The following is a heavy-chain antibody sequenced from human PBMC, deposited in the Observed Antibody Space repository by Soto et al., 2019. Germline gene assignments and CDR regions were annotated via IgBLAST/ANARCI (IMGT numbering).Heavy chain of an antibody. CDR1: GGSINNYY. CDR3: ARRYGGNFDY. CDR2: IYYSGST. V-gene: IGHV4-59*01. D-gene: IGHD1-26*01. J-gene: IGHJ4*02. Sequence: SETLCLTCTVSGGSINNYYWSWIRQPPGKGLEWIGYIYYSGSTNYNPSLKSRVTISVDTSKNQFSLKLSSVTAADTAVYYCARRYGGNFDYWGQGTLVTVSS.